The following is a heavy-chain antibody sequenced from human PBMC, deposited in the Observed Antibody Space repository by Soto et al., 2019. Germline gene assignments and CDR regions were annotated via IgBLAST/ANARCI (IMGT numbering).Heavy chain of an antibody. CDR1: GYTFSSYA. J-gene: IGHJ4*02. D-gene: IGHD6-19*01. Sequence: GGSLRLSCAASGYTFSSYAMSWVRQAPGKGLEWVSAISGSGGSTYYADSVKGRFTISRDNSKNTLYLQMNSLRAEDTAVYYCAKHLASSGWSDYWGQGTLVTVSS. CDR3: AKHLASSGWSDY. V-gene: IGHV3-23*01. CDR2: ISGSGGST.